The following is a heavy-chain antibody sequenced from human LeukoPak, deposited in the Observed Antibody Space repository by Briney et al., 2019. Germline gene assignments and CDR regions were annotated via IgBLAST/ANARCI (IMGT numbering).Heavy chain of an antibody. D-gene: IGHD3-10*01. J-gene: IGHJ4*02. V-gene: IGHV1-18*04. CDR2: ISAYNGNT. CDR1: GYTFTSYG. Sequence: ASVKVSCRASGYTFTSYGISWVRQAPGQGREWRGWISAYNGNTNYAQKLQGRVTMTTDTSTSTAYMELRSLRSDDTAVYYCAREGGWFGDLLTTIDYWGQGTLVTVSS. CDR3: AREGGWFGDLLTTIDY.